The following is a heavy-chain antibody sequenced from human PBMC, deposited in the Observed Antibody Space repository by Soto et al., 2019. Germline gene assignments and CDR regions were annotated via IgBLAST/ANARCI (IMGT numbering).Heavy chain of an antibody. V-gene: IGHV4-59*01. CDR3: ASLRGDYDSLTGYYTDTFDY. J-gene: IGHJ4*02. D-gene: IGHD3-9*01. Sequence: PSETQSLTCTVSGGSISTYYWSWIRQPPGKGLEWIGYIYYSGSTNYNPSLKSRVTISVDTSKNQFSLKLSSVTAADTAVYYCASLRGDYDSLTGYYTDTFDYWGLGILVTVPS. CDR2: IYYSGST. CDR1: GGSISTYY.